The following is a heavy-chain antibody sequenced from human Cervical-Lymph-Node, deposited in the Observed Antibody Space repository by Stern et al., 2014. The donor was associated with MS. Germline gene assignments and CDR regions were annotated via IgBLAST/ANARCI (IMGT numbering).Heavy chain of an antibody. J-gene: IGHJ6*02. Sequence: QVQLVQSGAEVKQPGSSVKVSCTASGDTFINFGVSWVRQAPGQGLEWMGGIIPLFGTTPSGQKFPGGLTINADESATTVYMELSSLRSEDTAVYYCARDNDDNGMDVWGQGTTVTVSS. CDR3: ARDNDDNGMDV. V-gene: IGHV1-69*01. D-gene: IGHD1-1*01. CDR2: IIPLFGTT. CDR1: GDTFINFG.